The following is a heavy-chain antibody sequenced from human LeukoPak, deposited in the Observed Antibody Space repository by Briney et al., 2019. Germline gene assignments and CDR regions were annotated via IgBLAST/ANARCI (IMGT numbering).Heavy chain of an antibody. J-gene: IGHJ4*02. D-gene: IGHD1-26*01. V-gene: IGHV1-3*01. CDR2: INADNDNT. CDR3: ARHRSYDFDY. Sequence: ASVKVSCKASGYTFTSYAMHWVRQAPGQRLEWMGWINADNDNTKSSQKFQGRVTITRDTSASTACMELSSLRSEDTAVYYCARHRSYDFDYWGQGTLVTVSS. CDR1: GYTFTSYA.